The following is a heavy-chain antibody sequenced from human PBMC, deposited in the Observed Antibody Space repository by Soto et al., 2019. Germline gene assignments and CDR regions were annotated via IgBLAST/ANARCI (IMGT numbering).Heavy chain of an antibody. V-gene: IGHV1-3*01. CDR1: GFTFTSYA. Sequence: ASVKVSCKASGFTFTSYAMHWVRQAPGQRLEWMGWINAGNGNTKYSQKFQGRVTITRDTCASTAYMELSSLRSEDTAVYYCAREKPMVRGVTKRNWFDPWGQGTLVTVSS. CDR3: AREKPMVRGVTKRNWFDP. J-gene: IGHJ5*02. D-gene: IGHD3-10*01. CDR2: INAGNGNT.